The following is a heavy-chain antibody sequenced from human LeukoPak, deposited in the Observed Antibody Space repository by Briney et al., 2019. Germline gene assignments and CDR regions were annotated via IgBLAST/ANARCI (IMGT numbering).Heavy chain of an antibody. V-gene: IGHV3-11*04. J-gene: IGHJ4*02. CDR1: GFTFSDYY. CDR2: ISSSGSTI. CDR3: ARAQMGTPTDC. D-gene: IGHD1-14*01. Sequence: KAGGSLRLSCAASGFTFSDYYMSWIRQAPGKGLEWVSYISSSGSTIYYADSVKGRFTVSRDIAKNTLYLQMYSLRAEDTAVYYCARAQMGTPTDCWGQGTLVTVSS.